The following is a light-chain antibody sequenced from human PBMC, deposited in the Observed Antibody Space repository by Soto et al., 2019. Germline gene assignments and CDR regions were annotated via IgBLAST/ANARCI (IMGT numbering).Light chain of an antibody. CDR3: TSYAGSSNWV. V-gene: IGLV2-8*01. CDR2: EVS. CDR1: GGDIGTYKY. Sequence: QSALTQSPSASGSPGQSVTISCTGTGGDIGTYKYVSWYQQHPGQAPKLIIYEVSKRPSGVPGRFFGSKSGNTASLTVSGLQSEDEADYYCTSYAGSSNWVFGGGTKLTVL. J-gene: IGLJ3*02.